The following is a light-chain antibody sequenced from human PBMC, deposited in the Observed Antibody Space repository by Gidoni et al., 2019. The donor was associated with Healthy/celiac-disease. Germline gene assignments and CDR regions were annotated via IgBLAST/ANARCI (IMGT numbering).Light chain of an antibody. V-gene: IGKV1-39*01. CDR1: QSISSD. CDR3: QQSYSTPPLT. CDR2: AAS. Sequence: DIQMTQSPSSLSASVGDRVTITCRASQSISSDLNWYQQKPGKAPKLLIYAASSLQSGVPSRFSGSGSGTAFTLTISSLQPEDFATYYCQQSYSTPPLTFGQGTKVEIK. J-gene: IGKJ1*01.